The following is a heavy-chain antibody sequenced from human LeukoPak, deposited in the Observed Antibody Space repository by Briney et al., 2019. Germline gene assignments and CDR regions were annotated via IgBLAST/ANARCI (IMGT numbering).Heavy chain of an antibody. CDR3: AREYYDFWSGHPFDY. V-gene: IGHV3-30-3*01. CDR1: GFTFSNYA. J-gene: IGHJ4*02. Sequence: PGRSLRLSCAASGFTFSNYAMHWIRQAPGKGLEWVAVISYDGSIKYYADSLKGRFTISRDNSKNTLYLQMNSLRAEDTAVYYCAREYYDFWSGHPFDYWGQGTLVTVSS. D-gene: IGHD3-3*01. CDR2: ISYDGSIK.